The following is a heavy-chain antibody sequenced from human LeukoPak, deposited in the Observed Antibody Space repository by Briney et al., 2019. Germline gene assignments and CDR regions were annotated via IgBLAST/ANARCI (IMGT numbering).Heavy chain of an antibody. CDR2: ISAYNGNT. CDR3: ARDRDYGDYNTQDLFVY. D-gene: IGHD4-17*01. V-gene: IGHV1-18*01. Sequence: GASVKVSCKASGYSFISYGISWVRQAPGQGLEWMGWISAYNGNTNYAQRLQGRVTMTTDTSTSTAYMELRSLRSDDTAVYYCARDRDYGDYNTQDLFVYWGQGTLVTVSS. J-gene: IGHJ4*02. CDR1: GYSFISYG.